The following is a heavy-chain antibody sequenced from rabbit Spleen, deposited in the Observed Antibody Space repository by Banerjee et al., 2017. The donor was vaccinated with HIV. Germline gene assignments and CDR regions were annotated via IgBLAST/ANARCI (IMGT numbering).Heavy chain of an antibody. V-gene: IGHV1S47*01. J-gene: IGHJ4*01. D-gene: IGHD4-2*01. CDR2: IDPLFGST. CDR3: ARGDGGSDGYTTCKL. CDR1: GFDFSNYG. Sequence: QEQLVESGGGLVQPGGSLKLSCKASGFDFSNYGVSWVRQPPGKGLEWIGYIDPLFGSTYYANWVNGRFSISRENTQNTVYLQLNSLTAADTATYFCARGDGGSDGYTTCKLGGPGTLGT.